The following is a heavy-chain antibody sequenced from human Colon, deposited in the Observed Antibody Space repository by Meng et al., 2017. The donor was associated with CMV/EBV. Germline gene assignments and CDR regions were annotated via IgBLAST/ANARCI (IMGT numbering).Heavy chain of an antibody. D-gene: IGHD6-19*01. CDR1: GCTCSGYD. CDR3: AKRFSSSDWSYGRLDY. J-gene: IGHJ4*02. CDR2: IRGTKEAN. Sequence: GCTCSGYDVNWVRQATGKGLEGISTIRGTKEANYYADSVKGRFTISRDNSKNTLYLQMNSLRAEDTAVYYCAKRFSSSDWSYGRLDYWGQGILVTVSS. V-gene: IGHV3-23*01.